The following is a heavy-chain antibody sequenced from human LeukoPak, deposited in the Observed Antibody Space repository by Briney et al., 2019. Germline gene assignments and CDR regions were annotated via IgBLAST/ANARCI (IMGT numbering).Heavy chain of an antibody. D-gene: IGHD3-22*01. CDR1: GFTVSSNY. Sequence: GGSLRLSCAASGFTVSSNYMSWVRQAPGKGLEWVSVIYNGGSTYYADSVKGRFTISRDNSKNTLYLQMNSLRAEDTAVYYCARAVVYYYDSSGYYSDAFDIWGQGTMVTVSS. J-gene: IGHJ3*02. CDR3: ARAVVYYYDSSGYYSDAFDI. V-gene: IGHV3-66*01. CDR2: IYNGGST.